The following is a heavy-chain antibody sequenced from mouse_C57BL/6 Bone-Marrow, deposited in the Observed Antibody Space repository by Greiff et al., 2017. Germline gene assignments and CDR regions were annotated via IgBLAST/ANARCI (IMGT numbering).Heavy chain of an antibody. Sequence: EVMLVESGGDLVKPGGSLKLSCAASGFTFSSYGMSWVRQTPDKRLEWVATISSGGSYTYYPDSVKGRFTISRDNAKNTLYLQMSSLKSEDTAMYYCASGFYYDYGAWFAYWGQGTLVTVSA. CDR2: ISSGGSYT. D-gene: IGHD2-4*01. CDR1: GFTFSSYG. CDR3: ASGFYYDYGAWFAY. J-gene: IGHJ3*01. V-gene: IGHV5-6*01.